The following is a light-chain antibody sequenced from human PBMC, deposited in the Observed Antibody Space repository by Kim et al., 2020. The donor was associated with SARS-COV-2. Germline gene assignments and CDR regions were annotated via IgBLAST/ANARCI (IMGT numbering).Light chain of an antibody. CDR3: QAWDSSNVV. V-gene: IGLV3-1*01. Sequence: SYELTQPPSVSVSPGQTASITYSGDKLGDKYACWYQQKPGQSPVLVIYQDSKRPSGIPERFSGSNSGNTATLTISGTQAMDEADYYCQAWDSSNVVFGGG. CDR1: KLGDKY. CDR2: QDS. J-gene: IGLJ2*01.